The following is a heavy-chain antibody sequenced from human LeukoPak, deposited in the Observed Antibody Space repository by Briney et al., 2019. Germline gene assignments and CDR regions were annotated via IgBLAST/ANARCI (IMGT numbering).Heavy chain of an antibody. Sequence: PSQTLSLTCAVSGGSISSGGYSWSWIRQPPGKGLEWIGYIYHSGSTYYNPSLKSRVTISVDRSKNQFSLKLSSVTAADTAVYYRARAYVQSLYYDFWSGPGTDYFDYWGQGALVTVSS. CDR2: IYHSGST. CDR1: GGSISSGGYS. CDR3: ARAYVQSLYYDFWSGPGTDYFDY. J-gene: IGHJ4*02. V-gene: IGHV4-30-2*01. D-gene: IGHD3-3*01.